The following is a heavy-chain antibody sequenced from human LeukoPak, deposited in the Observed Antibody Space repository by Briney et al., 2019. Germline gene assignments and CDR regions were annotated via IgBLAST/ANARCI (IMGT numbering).Heavy chain of an antibody. CDR3: AKGLDRSGYYPYDAFDI. V-gene: IGHV3-23*01. D-gene: IGHD3-22*01. CDR2: ISGSGGST. CDR1: GFTFSSYG. J-gene: IGHJ3*02. Sequence: GGSLRLSCAASGFTFSSYGMSWVRQAPGKGLEWVSAISGSGGSTYYADSVKGRFTISRDNPKNTLYLQMNSLRAEDTAVYYCAKGLDRSGYYPYDAFDIWGQGTMVTVSS.